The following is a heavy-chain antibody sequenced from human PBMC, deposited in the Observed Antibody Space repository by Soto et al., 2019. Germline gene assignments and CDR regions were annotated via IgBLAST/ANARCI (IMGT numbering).Heavy chain of an antibody. Sequence: SETLSLTCTVSGGSISSYYWSWIRQPPGKGLEWIGYIYYSGSTNYNPSPKSRVTISVDTSKNQFSLKLSSVTAADTAVYYCAGKSSGYYPLVYWGQGTLVTVSS. CDR1: GGSISSYY. CDR2: IYYSGST. D-gene: IGHD3-22*01. V-gene: IGHV4-59*01. CDR3: AGKSSGYYPLVY. J-gene: IGHJ4*02.